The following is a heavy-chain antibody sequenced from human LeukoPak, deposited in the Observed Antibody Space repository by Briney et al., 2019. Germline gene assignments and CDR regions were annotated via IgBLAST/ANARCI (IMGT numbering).Heavy chain of an antibody. CDR1: GFTVSSHY. J-gene: IGHJ6*03. CDR2: IYSGGST. Sequence: GGSLRLSCAASGFTVSSHYVSWVRQAPGKGLEWVSLIYSGGSTYYADSVRGRFTISRDNSKNTPYLQMNSLRAEDTAVYYCARNGRVPAAMSFSYFYYMDVWGKGTTVTVSS. V-gene: IGHV3-53*01. D-gene: IGHD2-2*01. CDR3: ARNGRVPAAMSFSYFYYMDV.